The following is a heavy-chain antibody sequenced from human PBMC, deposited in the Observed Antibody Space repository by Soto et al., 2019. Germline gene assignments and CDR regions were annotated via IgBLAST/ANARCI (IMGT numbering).Heavy chain of an antibody. Sequence: PSETLSLTCTVSGASISSGGYYWTWIRQHPGKGLEWIGYVYHGGYTDYNPSLRSRVAISLDTSKNQFSLKLTSVTAADTAVYYCARAWTTVATPGWFDPRGRGILVTVSS. J-gene: IGHJ5*02. D-gene: IGHD2-21*02. CDR3: ARAWTTVATPGWFDP. V-gene: IGHV4-31*03. CDR1: GASISSGGYY. CDR2: VYHGGYT.